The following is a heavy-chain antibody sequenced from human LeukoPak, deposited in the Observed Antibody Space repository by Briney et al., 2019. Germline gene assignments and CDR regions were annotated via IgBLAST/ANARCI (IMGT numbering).Heavy chain of an antibody. V-gene: IGHV3-23*01. D-gene: IGHD6-13*01. CDR1: GFTFSSYA. J-gene: IGHJ4*02. CDR2: ISGSGGSA. Sequence: GGSLRLSCAASGFTFSSYAMSWVRQAPGKGLEWVSAISGSGGSAYYADSVKGRFTISRDNSKDTLYLQMNSLRAEDTAVYYCAKDRLPGYSSSWYEGWGQGTLVTVSS. CDR3: AKDRLPGYSSSWYEG.